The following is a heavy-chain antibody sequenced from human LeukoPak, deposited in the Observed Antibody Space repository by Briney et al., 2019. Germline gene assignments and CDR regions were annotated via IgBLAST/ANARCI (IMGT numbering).Heavy chain of an antibody. CDR1: GFNFRAYW. J-gene: IGHJ2*01. Sequence: GGSLRLSCTTSGFNFRAYWMSWVRQAPGRGLEWVANIKQDGSEKYYVDSVKGRFTISRDNAKNSLYLQMNSLRAEDTAVYYCAVNHLVLRYFDLWGRGTLVTVSS. V-gene: IGHV3-7*01. CDR2: IKQDGSEK. CDR3: AVNHLVLRYFDL.